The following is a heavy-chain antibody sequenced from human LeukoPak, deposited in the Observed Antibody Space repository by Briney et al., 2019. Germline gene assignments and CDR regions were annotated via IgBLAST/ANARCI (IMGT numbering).Heavy chain of an antibody. CDR3: ASGSSGYPPY. CDR1: GFTFSIYS. D-gene: IGHD3-22*01. Sequence: GGSLRLSCAASGFTFSIYSMNWVRQAPGKGLEWVSYISSTSSSIYYADSVRGRFTISRDNAKNSLYLQMNSLRDEDTAVYYCASGSSGYPPYWGQGTLVTVSS. J-gene: IGHJ4*02. CDR2: ISSTSSSI. V-gene: IGHV3-48*02.